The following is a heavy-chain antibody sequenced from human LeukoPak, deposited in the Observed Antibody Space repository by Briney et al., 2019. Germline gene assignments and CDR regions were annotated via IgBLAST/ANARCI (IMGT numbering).Heavy chain of an antibody. CDR3: ARDPFTFGGLIPKIYFDN. D-gene: IGHD3-16*02. CDR2: INPNSGGT. Sequence: ASVKVSCKASGYTFTGYYMHWVRQAPGQGLEWMGWINPNSGGTNYAQKFQGRVTMTRDTSISTAHMELSRLRSDDTAVYYCARDPFTFGGLIPKIYFDNWGQGTLVSVSS. CDR1: GYTFTGYY. V-gene: IGHV1-2*02. J-gene: IGHJ4*02.